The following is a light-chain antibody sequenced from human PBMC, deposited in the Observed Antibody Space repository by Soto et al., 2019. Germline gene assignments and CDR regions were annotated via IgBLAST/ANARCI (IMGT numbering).Light chain of an antibody. J-gene: IGKJ5*01. CDR3: QQRSNWPSIS. CDR1: QSVSSY. CDR2: DAS. V-gene: IGKV3-11*01. Sequence: EIVMTQSPATLSFSPVAGGGLXRRSSQSVSSYLAWYQHKPGQAPRLLIYDASSRATDIPARFSGSGSGTDFTLTISSLEPEDFAIYYCQQRSNWPSISFGQGTRLEIK.